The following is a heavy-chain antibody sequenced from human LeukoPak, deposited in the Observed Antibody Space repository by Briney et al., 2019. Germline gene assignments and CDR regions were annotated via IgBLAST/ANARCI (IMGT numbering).Heavy chain of an antibody. CDR3: ARAWNSSGWYYFDC. D-gene: IGHD6-19*01. J-gene: IGHJ4*02. CDR2: INPNSGGT. V-gene: IGHV1-2*02. Sequence: ASVKVSCKASGYTFTDYYMHWVRQAPGQGLEWMGWINPNSGGTNYAQRFQGRVTMTRDTSISTAYMELSRLRSDDTAVYYCARAWNSSGWYYFDCWGQGTLVTVSS. CDR1: GYTFTDYY.